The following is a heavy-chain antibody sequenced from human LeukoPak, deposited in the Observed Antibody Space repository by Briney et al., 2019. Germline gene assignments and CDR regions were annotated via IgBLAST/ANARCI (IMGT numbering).Heavy chain of an antibody. V-gene: IGHV4-38-2*01. D-gene: IGHD4-17*01. Sequence: SETLSRTCAVSGYSIISGYYWGWIRQPPGKGLEWIGSIYHSGSTYYNPSLKSRVTISVDTSKNQFSLKLSSVTAADTAVYYCARVPTYGAFDISGEGTMVTVSS. J-gene: IGHJ3*02. CDR3: ARVPTYGAFDI. CDR2: IYHSGST. CDR1: GYSIISGYY.